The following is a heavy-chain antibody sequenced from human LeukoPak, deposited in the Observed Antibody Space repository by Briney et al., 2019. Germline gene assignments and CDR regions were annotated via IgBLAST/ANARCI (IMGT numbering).Heavy chain of an antibody. CDR3: ARDAYDVWSMDV. CDR2: ISSSTI. Sequence: GGSLRLCCAASGFTFSSYSMNWVRQAPGKGLEWVSYISSSTIYYADSVKGRFTISRDNAKNSLYLQMNSLRAEDTAVYYCARDAYDVWSMDVWGKGTTVTVSS. CDR1: GFTFSSYS. J-gene: IGHJ6*03. V-gene: IGHV3-48*04. D-gene: IGHD3-3*01.